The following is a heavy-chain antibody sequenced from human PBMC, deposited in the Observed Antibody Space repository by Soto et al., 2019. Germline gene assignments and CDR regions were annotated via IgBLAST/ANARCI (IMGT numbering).Heavy chain of an antibody. J-gene: IGHJ2*01. CDR1: GFTFSSYA. CDR2: ISYDGSNK. Sequence: QVQLVESGGGVVQPGRSLRLSCAASGFTFSSYAMHWVRQAPGKGLEWVAVISYDGSNKYYADSVKGRFTISRDNSKNTLYRQMNSLRAEDTTVDYCARGTKHIVVMSNLWYFYLWCRGTLVTVSS. D-gene: IGHD2-21*01. CDR3: ARGTKHIVVMSNLWYFYL. V-gene: IGHV3-30-3*01.